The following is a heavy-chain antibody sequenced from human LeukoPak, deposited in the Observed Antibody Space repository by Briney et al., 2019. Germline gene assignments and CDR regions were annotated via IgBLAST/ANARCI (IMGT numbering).Heavy chain of an antibody. J-gene: IGHJ4*02. D-gene: IGHD2/OR15-2a*01. CDR2: IRYDGSNK. CDR3: AKDQGPRDPFFLPDY. Sequence: PGGSLRLSCAASGFTFSSYGMHWVRQAPGKGLEWVAFIRYDGSNKYYADSVKGRFTISRDKSKNTLYLQMNSLRAEDTAVYYCAKDQGPRDPFFLPDYWGQGTLVTVSS. V-gene: IGHV3-30*02. CDR1: GFTFSSYG.